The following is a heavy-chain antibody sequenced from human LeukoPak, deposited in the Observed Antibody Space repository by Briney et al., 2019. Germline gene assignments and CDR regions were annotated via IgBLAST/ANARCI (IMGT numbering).Heavy chain of an antibody. J-gene: IGHJ5*02. D-gene: IGHD6-19*01. CDR3: ARLLSIAVATGWFDP. V-gene: IGHV1-18*01. CDR2: ISAYNGNT. CDR1: GYTFTSYG. Sequence: ASVKVSCKASGYTFTSYGISWVRQAPGQGLEWMGWISAYNGNTNYAQKLQGRVTMTTDTSTSTAYMELRSLRSDDTAVYYCARLLSIAVATGWFDPWGQGTLVTVSS.